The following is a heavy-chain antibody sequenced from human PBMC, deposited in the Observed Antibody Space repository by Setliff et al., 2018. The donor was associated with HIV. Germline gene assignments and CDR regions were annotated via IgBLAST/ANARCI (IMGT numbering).Heavy chain of an antibody. V-gene: IGHV4-34*01. Sequence: SETLSLTCAVYGGSFSDFYWSWIRQPPGKGLEWVGEINHRGSTYYNPSLKSRVIISVDLSKNQFSLKLSSVTAADPAVYYCARGPGGWQRDYYYYMDVWGKGTTVTVSS. CDR2: INHRGST. CDR1: GGSFSDFY. D-gene: IGHD2-15*01. CDR3: ARGPGGWQRDYYYYMDV. J-gene: IGHJ6*03.